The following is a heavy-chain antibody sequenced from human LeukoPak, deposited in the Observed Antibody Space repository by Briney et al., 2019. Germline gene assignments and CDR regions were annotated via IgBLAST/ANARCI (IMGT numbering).Heavy chain of an antibody. J-gene: IGHJ6*03. D-gene: IGHD2-15*01. CDR3: ARVNARYCSGGSCYSGRNYYYYMDV. CDR1: GGSFSGYY. V-gene: IGHV4-34*01. Sequence: SETLSLTCAVYGGSFSGYYWSWIRQPPGKGLEWIGEINHSGSTNYNPSLKSRVTISVDTSKNQFSLKLSSVTAADTAVYYCARVNARYCSGGSCYSGRNYYYYMDVWGKGTTVTVSS. CDR2: INHSGST.